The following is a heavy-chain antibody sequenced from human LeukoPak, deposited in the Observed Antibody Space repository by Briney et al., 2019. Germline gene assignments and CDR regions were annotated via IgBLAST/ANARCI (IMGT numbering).Heavy chain of an antibody. J-gene: IGHJ6*03. D-gene: IGHD3-3*01. V-gene: IGHV3-23*01. CDR1: GFTFSSYA. CDR3: AKIGRRYDFWTGYYEEEVDYMDV. CDR2: ISGSGGST. Sequence: GGSLRLSCAASGFTFSSYAMSWVRQAPEKGLEWVSGISGSGGSTYHADSVKGRFTISRDNSKNTLYLQMNSLRAEDTAVYYCAKIGRRYDFWTGYYEEEVDYMDVWGKGTTVTVSS.